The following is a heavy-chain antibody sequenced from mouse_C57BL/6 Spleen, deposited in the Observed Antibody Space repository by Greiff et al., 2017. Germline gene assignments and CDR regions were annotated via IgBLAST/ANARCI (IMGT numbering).Heavy chain of an antibody. Sequence: QVQLQQSGAELARPGASVKLSCKASGYTFTSYGISWVKQRTGQGLEWIGEIYPRSGNIYYNEKFKGKATLTADKSSSTAYMELRSLTSEDSAVYFCTREGVTTVVATDFDYWGQGTTLTVSS. V-gene: IGHV1-81*01. CDR1: GYTFTSYG. D-gene: IGHD1-1*01. CDR2: IYPRSGNI. J-gene: IGHJ2*01. CDR3: TREGVTTVVATDFDY.